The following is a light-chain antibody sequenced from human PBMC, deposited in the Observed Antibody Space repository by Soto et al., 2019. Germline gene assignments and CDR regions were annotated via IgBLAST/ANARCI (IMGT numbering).Light chain of an antibody. CDR2: EVS. V-gene: IGLV2-14*01. CDR3: SSYSSSSKVL. CDR1: SSDVGGYNF. Sequence: QSALTQPASVSGSPGQSITISCTGTSSDVGGYNFVSWYRHHPGKAPKLMIYEVSNRPSGVSNRFSASKSDNTASLTISGLQAEDEAHYYCSSYSSSSKVLFGGGTKLTVL. J-gene: IGLJ2*01.